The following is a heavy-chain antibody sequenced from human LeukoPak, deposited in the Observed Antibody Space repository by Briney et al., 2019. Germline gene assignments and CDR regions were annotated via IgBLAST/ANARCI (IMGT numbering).Heavy chain of an antibody. Sequence: GASVKVSCKASGYTFTGYGISWVRQAPGPGLEWMGWINPNSGGTDYAQKFQGRVTLTRDTSISTAYMELSTLRSDDTAVYYCTRGVRIVALGTIDYWGQGTPVTVSS. D-gene: IGHD6-13*01. CDR1: GYTFTGYG. J-gene: IGHJ4*02. CDR3: TRGVRIVALGTIDY. CDR2: INPNSGGT. V-gene: IGHV1-2*02.